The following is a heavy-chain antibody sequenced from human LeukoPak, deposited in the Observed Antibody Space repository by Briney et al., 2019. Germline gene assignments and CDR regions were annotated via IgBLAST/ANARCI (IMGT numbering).Heavy chain of an antibody. V-gene: IGHV3-9*01. Sequence: GRSLPLSCPASGFTFDDYAMHWVRQAPAKGLEWVSGISWNSGSIGYADSVKGRFTISRDNAKNSLYLQMNSLRAEDTALYYCAKASSGYPSSANNWFDPWGQGTLVTVSS. D-gene: IGHD3-3*01. CDR1: GFTFDDYA. CDR2: ISWNSGSI. CDR3: AKASSGYPSSANNWFDP. J-gene: IGHJ5*02.